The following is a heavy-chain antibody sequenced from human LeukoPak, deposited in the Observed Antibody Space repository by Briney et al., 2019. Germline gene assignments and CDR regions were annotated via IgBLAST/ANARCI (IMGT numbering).Heavy chain of an antibody. J-gene: IGHJ4*02. CDR3: ARGDVFWSGYYRLRGFDY. V-gene: IGHV4-59*01. CDR2: IYYSGST. Sequence: PSETLSLTCTVSGGSISSYYWSWIRQPPGKGLEWIGYIYYSGSTNYNPSPKSRVTISVDTSKNQFSLKLSSVTAADTAVYYRARGDVFWSGYYRLRGFDYWGQGTLVTVSS. CDR1: GGSISSYY. D-gene: IGHD3-3*01.